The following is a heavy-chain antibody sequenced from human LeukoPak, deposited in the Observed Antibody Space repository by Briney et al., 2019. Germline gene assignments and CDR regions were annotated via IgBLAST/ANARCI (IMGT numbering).Heavy chain of an antibody. Sequence: PSETLSLTCTVSGDSISSGGYYWSWIRQHPGKGLEWIGYIYHSGDTYYSPSLKSRTTISVDTSKNHFSLKMTSVSAADTAVYSCAIERVSYFDNWGQGTLVTVSS. D-gene: IGHD4-23*01. CDR2: IYHSGDT. V-gene: IGHV4-31*03. CDR3: AIERVSYFDN. J-gene: IGHJ4*02. CDR1: GDSISSGGYY.